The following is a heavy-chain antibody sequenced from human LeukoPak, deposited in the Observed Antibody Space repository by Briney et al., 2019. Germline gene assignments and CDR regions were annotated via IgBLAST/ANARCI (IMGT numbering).Heavy chain of an antibody. CDR2: MYHSGTT. D-gene: IGHD3-22*01. Sequence: SETLSLTCAVSGYSISSSYHWGWIRQAPGKGLEWIGNMYHSGTTYYNPSLKSRVTISVDRSKNQFSLKVTSVTAADTAVYYCARHAFPSDSSGYYPDYWGQGTLVTVSS. J-gene: IGHJ4*02. CDR1: GYSISSSYH. V-gene: IGHV4-38-2*01. CDR3: ARHAFPSDSSGYYPDY.